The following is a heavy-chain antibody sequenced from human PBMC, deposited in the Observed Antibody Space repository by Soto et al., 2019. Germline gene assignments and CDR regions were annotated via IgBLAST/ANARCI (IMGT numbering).Heavy chain of an antibody. CDR3: AVPWYSDSPVSAMDV. CDR2: ISPGDSDT. Sequence: PGESLKISCKASGYNFASYWIGWVRQMPGKGLGWMGIISPGDSDTRYSPSFLGQVTISVDKSITTAYLQWSSLKASDTAMYYCAVPWYSDSPVSAMDVWGQGTTVTVSS. D-gene: IGHD6-13*01. CDR1: GYNFASYW. J-gene: IGHJ6*02. V-gene: IGHV5-51*01.